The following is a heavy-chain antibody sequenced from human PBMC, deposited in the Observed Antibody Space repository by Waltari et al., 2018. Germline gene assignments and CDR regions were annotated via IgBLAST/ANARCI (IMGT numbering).Heavy chain of an antibody. Sequence: HGLEWMGWINPKSGNTVSAQNFQDRVTITRDPSTSTVYMELSSLRSDDAAVYYCARVHYDFWSGYYIWGQGTLVTVPS. V-gene: IGHV1-8*01. CDR3: ARVHYDFWSGYYI. D-gene: IGHD3-3*01. J-gene: IGHJ4*02. CDR2: INPKSGNT.